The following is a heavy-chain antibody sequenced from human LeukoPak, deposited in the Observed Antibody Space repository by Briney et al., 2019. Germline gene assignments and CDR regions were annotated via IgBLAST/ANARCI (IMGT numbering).Heavy chain of an antibody. D-gene: IGHD6-19*01. Sequence: GWSLRLSCAASGITFSSQAMDWVRQPPGKGLEWVSSISESGGSTYYADSVKGRFTISRDKSKNTLSLQMNSLRVEDTSVYYCANAAGTFYWGERALVTVSS. J-gene: IGHJ4*02. CDR2: ISESGGST. V-gene: IGHV3-23*01. CDR1: GITFSSQA. CDR3: ANAAGTFY.